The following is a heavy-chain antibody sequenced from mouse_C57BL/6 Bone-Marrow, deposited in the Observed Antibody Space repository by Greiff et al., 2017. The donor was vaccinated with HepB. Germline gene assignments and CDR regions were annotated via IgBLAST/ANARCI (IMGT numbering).Heavy chain of an antibody. Sequence: EVKLVESGGGLVKPGGSLKLSCAASGFTFSSYAMSWVRQTPEKRLEWVATISDGGSYTYYPDNVKGRFTISRDNAKNNLYLQMSHLKSEDTAMYYCASHYYGSSHLAWFAYWGQGTLVTVSA. CDR2: ISDGGSYT. V-gene: IGHV5-4*03. CDR3: ASHYYGSSHLAWFAY. D-gene: IGHD1-1*01. J-gene: IGHJ3*01. CDR1: GFTFSSYA.